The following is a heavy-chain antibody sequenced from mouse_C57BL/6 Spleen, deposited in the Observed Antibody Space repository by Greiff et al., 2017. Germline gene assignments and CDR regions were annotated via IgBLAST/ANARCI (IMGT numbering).Heavy chain of an antibody. CDR3: ARSGGTLDY. J-gene: IGHJ2*01. V-gene: IGHV1-64*01. CDR2: IHPNSGST. Sequence: QVQLQQPGAELVKPGASVKLSCKASGYTFTSYWMPWVKQRPGQGLEWIGMIHPNSGSTNYNEKFKSQATLTVDKSSSTAYMQSSSLTSEDSAVYYCARSGGTLDYWGQGTTLTVSS. D-gene: IGHD4-1*01. CDR1: GYTFTSYW.